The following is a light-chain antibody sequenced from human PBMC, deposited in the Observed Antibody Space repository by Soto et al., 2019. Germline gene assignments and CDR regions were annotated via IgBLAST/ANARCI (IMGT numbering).Light chain of an antibody. V-gene: IGKV1D-16*01. CDR2: AAS. CDR3: QQYTSNPLT. CDR1: QYIGSW. J-gene: IGKJ4*01. Sequence: DIQMTQSPSSLSASVGDRVTISCRASQYIGSWLTWYHQKPGRAPKSLIYAASTLRGGVPSRFSGSQSGTDFTLTIISLQPEDSGTYYCQQYTSNPLTFGGGTQVEI.